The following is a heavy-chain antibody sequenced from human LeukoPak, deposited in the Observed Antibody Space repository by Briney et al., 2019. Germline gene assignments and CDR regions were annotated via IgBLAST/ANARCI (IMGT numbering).Heavy chain of an antibody. V-gene: IGHV3-21*01. CDR3: VGNQDFWSGYHAFEY. D-gene: IGHD3-3*01. J-gene: IGHJ4*02. Sequence: GGSLRLSCAASGLVFSSYIMGWVRHAPGKGLEGVSSSTPATDSTNYADSVQGRFTISRDNAKKTAYLQMNSLRVEDTAIYFCVGNQDFWSGYHAFEYWGQGILVTVSS. CDR2: STPATDST. CDR1: GLVFSSYI.